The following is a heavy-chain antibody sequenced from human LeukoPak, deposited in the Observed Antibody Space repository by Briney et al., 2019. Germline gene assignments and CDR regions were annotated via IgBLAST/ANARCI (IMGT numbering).Heavy chain of an antibody. CDR1: GGSISSYY. V-gene: IGHV4-59*01. Sequence: KSSETLSLTCTVSGGSISSYYWSWIRQPPGKGLEWNGYIYYSGSTDYNPSLKSRVTISVDTSTNQFSLKLSSVTAADTAVYYCAREGVTKYYFDYWGQGTLVTVSS. D-gene: IGHD4-11*01. CDR3: AREGVTKYYFDY. CDR2: IYYSGST. J-gene: IGHJ4*02.